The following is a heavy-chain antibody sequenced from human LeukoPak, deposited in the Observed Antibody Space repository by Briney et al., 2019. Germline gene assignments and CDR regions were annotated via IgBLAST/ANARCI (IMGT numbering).Heavy chain of an antibody. CDR2: IYYSGTA. CDR1: DDSIGSSSYY. J-gene: IGHJ4*02. D-gene: IGHD3-10*01. V-gene: IGHV4-39*07. CDR3: ARTHVGSAPDY. Sequence: SETLSLTCTVSDDSIGSSSYYWGWIRQPLGKGLEWIGSIYYSGTAYSNPSLKSRVTISVDRSKRQFSLKLSSVTAADTAVYYCARTHVGSAPDYWGQGTLVTVSS.